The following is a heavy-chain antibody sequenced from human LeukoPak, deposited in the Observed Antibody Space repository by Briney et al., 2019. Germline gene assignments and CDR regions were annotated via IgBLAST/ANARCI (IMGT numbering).Heavy chain of an antibody. CDR1: GGSISSSSYY. Sequence: SETLSLTCTVSGGSISSSSYYWGWIRQPPGKGLEWIGSIYYSGSTYYNPSLKSRVTISVDTSKNQFSLKLSSVTAADTAEYYCARDRGGYTYSHDYWGQGTLVTVSS. CDR3: ARDRGGYTYSHDY. CDR2: IYYSGST. J-gene: IGHJ4*02. V-gene: IGHV4-39*07. D-gene: IGHD5-18*01.